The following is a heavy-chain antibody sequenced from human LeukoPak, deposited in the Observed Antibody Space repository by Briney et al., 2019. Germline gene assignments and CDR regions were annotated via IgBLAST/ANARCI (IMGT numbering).Heavy chain of an antibody. Sequence: GGSLRLSCAASGFTFSTYSMNWVRQAPGKGLEWVSSISSSGDYLYYADSVKGRFTISRDNAKNSLYLQMNSLKTEDTAVYYCTTGVQFLEWALSWYAFDIWGQGTRVTVSP. CDR3: TTGVQFLEWALSWYAFDI. CDR1: GFTFSTYS. D-gene: IGHD3-3*01. J-gene: IGHJ3*02. CDR2: ISSSGDYL. V-gene: IGHV3-21*03.